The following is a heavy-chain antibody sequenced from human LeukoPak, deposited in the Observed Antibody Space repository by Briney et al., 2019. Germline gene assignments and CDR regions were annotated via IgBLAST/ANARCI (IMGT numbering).Heavy chain of an antibody. Sequence: ASVKVSCKASGGSFSKYTLNWVRQRPGQGLEWMGGITPLFGTGKYAQKFQGRVTITADESASTAYMELSRLASEDTAVYYCARDSSDTRGLIAHWGQGILVTVSS. CDR3: ARDSSDTRGLIAH. D-gene: IGHD3-10*01. J-gene: IGHJ1*01. CDR2: ITPLFGTG. CDR1: GGSFSKYT. V-gene: IGHV1-69*13.